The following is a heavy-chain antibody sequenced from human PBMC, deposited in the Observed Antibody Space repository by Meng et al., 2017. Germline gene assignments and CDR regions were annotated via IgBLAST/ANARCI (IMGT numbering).Heavy chain of an antibody. V-gene: IGHV4-34*01. CDR3: AREGRYYGSGSYYRGINWFDP. Sequence: SETLSLTCAVYGGSFSGYYWSWIRQPPGKGLEWIGEINHSGSTNYNPSLKSRVTISVDTSKNQFSLKLSSVTAADTAVYYCAREGRYYGSGSYYRGINWFDPWGQGTLVTVSS. CDR1: GGSFSGYY. J-gene: IGHJ5*02. D-gene: IGHD3-10*01. CDR2: INHSGST.